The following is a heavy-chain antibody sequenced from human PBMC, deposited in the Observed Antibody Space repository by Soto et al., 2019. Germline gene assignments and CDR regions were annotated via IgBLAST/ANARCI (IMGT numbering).Heavy chain of an antibody. CDR1: GYTFTSYA. V-gene: IGHV1-3*01. D-gene: IGHD3-22*01. Sequence: QVQLVQSGAEVKKPGASVKVSCKASGYTFTSYAMHWVRQAPGRRLEWMGWINAGNGNTKYSQKFQGRVTITRDTSASTAYMELSSLRSEDTAVYYCASGYYDSSGYYFYYYYGMDVWGQGTTVTVSS. J-gene: IGHJ6*02. CDR2: INAGNGNT. CDR3: ASGYYDSSGYYFYYYYGMDV.